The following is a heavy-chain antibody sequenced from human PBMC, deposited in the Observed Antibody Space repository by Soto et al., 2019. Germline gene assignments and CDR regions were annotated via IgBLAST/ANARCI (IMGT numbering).Heavy chain of an antibody. CDR3: AKDPTIMVRGVINSLDY. J-gene: IGHJ4*02. V-gene: IGHV1-18*04. CDR1: GYTFTSYG. D-gene: IGHD3-10*01. CDR2: ISAYNGNT. Sequence: ASVKVSCKASGYTFTSYGISWVRQAPGQGLEWMGWISAYNGNTNYAQKLQGRVTMTTDTSTSTAYMELRSLRSDDTAVYYCAKDPTIMVRGVINSLDYWGQGTLVTVYS.